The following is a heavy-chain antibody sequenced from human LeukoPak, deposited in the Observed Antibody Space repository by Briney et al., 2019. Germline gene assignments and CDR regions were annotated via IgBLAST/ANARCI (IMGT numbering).Heavy chain of an antibody. CDR1: GFTFRSYG. V-gene: IGHV3-30*02. CDR2: IRHDGSNK. D-gene: IGHD6-19*01. Sequence: GGSLRLSCAASGFTFRSYGMHWVRQAPGKGLEWVAFIRHDGSNKYFADSVKGRFTISRDNSNNTLYLQMNSLRADDTAVYYCAKGSGSSGWYPFDYWGQGTLVTVSS. J-gene: IGHJ4*02. CDR3: AKGSGSSGWYPFDY.